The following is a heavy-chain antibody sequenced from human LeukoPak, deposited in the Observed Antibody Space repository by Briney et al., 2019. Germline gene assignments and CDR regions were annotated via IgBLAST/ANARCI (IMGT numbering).Heavy chain of an antibody. V-gene: IGHV1-46*01. J-gene: IGHJ1*01. CDR2: INPSGGST. Sequence: ASVKVSCKASGYTFTSYYMHWVRQAPGQGLEWMGIINPSGGSTSYAQKFQGRVTMTRDTSTSTVYMELSSLRSEDTAVYYCASPGYSSGWPRAEYFQHWGQGTLVTVSS. D-gene: IGHD6-19*01. CDR3: ASPGYSSGWPRAEYFQH. CDR1: GYTFTSYY.